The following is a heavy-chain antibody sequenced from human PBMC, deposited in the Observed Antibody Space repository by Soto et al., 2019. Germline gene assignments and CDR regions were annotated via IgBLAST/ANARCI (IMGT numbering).Heavy chain of an antibody. Sequence: QVQLVESGGGVVQPGRSLTLSCAASGFTFSTYTMHWVRQAPGKGLDWLALISYDGRDMYYADSVKGRFTISRDNAKNSLYLQMTSLRAEDTAVYYCARLPLYSGSYYFDYWGQGTLVTVSS. CDR1: GFTFSTYT. D-gene: IGHD1-26*01. V-gene: IGHV3-30*04. CDR3: ARLPLYSGSYYFDY. CDR2: ISYDGRDM. J-gene: IGHJ4*02.